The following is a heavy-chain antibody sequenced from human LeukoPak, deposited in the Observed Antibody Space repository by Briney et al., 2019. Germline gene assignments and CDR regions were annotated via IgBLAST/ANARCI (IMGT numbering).Heavy chain of an antibody. CDR3: ARLHSSSWYDWFDP. D-gene: IGHD6-13*01. CDR2: IYYSGST. J-gene: IGHJ5*02. Sequence: PSETLSLTCTVSGGSISSSSYYWGWIRQPPGKGLEWIGSIYYSGSTYYNPSLKSRVTISVDTSKNQFSLKLSSVTAADTAVYYCARLHSSSWYDWFDPWGQGTLVTVSS. V-gene: IGHV4-39*01. CDR1: GGSISSSSYY.